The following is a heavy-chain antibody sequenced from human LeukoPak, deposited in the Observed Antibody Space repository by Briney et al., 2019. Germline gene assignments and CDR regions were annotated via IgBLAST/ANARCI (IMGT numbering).Heavy chain of an antibody. Sequence: GGSLRLSCAASGFTFSSYAMSWVRQAPGKGLEWVSAISGSGGSTYYADSVKGRFTISRDNSKNTLYLQMNSLRAEDTAVYYCANRESSSSWSAKRIFWYFDLWGRGTLVTVSS. CDR1: GFTFSSYA. V-gene: IGHV3-23*01. CDR3: ANRESSSSWSAKRIFWYFDL. CDR2: ISGSGGST. J-gene: IGHJ2*01. D-gene: IGHD6-13*01.